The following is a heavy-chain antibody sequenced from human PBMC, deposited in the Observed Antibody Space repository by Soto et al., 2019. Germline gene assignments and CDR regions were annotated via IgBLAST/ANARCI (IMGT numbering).Heavy chain of an antibody. CDR2: IYSGGST. D-gene: IGHD1-1*01. J-gene: IGHJ4*02. CDR3: ARVPERRRAYYFDY. V-gene: IGHV3-66*01. CDR1: GFTVSSNY. Sequence: EVQLVESGGGLVQPGGSLRLSCAASGFTVSSNYMSWVRQAPGKGLEWVSVIYSGGSTYYADSVKGRFTISRDNSKNTLYLKKNGLRAEDTAVYYCARVPERRRAYYFDYWGQGTLVTVSS.